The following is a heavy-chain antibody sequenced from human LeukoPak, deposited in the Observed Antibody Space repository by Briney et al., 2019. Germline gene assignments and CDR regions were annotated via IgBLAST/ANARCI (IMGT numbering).Heavy chain of an antibody. CDR2: IIPIFGTA. Sequence: HRASVKVSCKASGGTFSSYAISWVRQAPGQGLEWMGGIIPIFGTANYAQKFQGRVTITADESTSTAYMELSSLRSEDTAVYYCARVLAAAGPENWFDPWGQGTLVTVSS. J-gene: IGHJ5*02. CDR3: ARVLAAAGPENWFDP. CDR1: GGTFSSYA. D-gene: IGHD6-13*01. V-gene: IGHV1-69*13.